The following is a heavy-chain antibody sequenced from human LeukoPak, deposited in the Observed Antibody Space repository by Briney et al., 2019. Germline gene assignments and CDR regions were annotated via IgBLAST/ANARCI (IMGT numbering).Heavy chain of an antibody. CDR3: AKVGIVGATGYFDY. V-gene: IGHV3-7*01. CDR1: GFTFTNYW. D-gene: IGHD1-26*01. Sequence: GGSLRLSCVASGFTFTNYWMSWVRQAPGKGLEWVANIKQDGSEKYYVDSVKGRFTISRDNAQNSLYLQMNSLRAEDTAVYYCAKVGIVGATGYFDYWGQGTLVTVSS. J-gene: IGHJ4*02. CDR2: IKQDGSEK.